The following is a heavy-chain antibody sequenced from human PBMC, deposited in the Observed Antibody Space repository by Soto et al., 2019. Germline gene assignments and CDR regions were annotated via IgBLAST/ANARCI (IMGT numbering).Heavy chain of an antibody. V-gene: IGHV5-10-1*01. Sequence: GESLKISCKGSGYSFTIYWISWVRQMPGKGLEWMGRIDPSDSYTNYSPSFQGHVTISADKSISTAYLQWSSLKASDTAMYYCARQYYDSSGYLDYWGQGTLVTVSS. CDR3: ARQYYDSSGYLDY. CDR2: IDPSDSYT. J-gene: IGHJ4*02. D-gene: IGHD3-22*01. CDR1: GYSFTIYW.